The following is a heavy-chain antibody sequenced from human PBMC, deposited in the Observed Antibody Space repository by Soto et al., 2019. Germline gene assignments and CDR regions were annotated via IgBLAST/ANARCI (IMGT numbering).Heavy chain of an antibody. D-gene: IGHD2-8*02. CDR3: ARGGATDGSYYYYYGMDV. CDR1: GYTFTSYY. V-gene: IGHV1-46*01. CDR2: INPSGGST. J-gene: IGHJ6*02. Sequence: ASVKVSCKASGYTFTSYYMHWVRQAPGQGLEWMGIINPSGGSTSYAQKFQGRVTMTRDTSTSTAYMELSSLRSEDTAVYYCARGGATDGSYYYYYGMDVWGQGTTVTVSS.